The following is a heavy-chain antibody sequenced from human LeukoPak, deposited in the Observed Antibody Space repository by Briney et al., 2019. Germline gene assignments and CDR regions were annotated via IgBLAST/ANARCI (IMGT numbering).Heavy chain of an antibody. CDR3: AKDPPDILTGYGDY. D-gene: IGHD3-9*01. CDR1: GFTFSSYA. Sequence: GGSLRLSCAASGFTFSSYAMSWVGQAPGKGLECVSAISGSGGSTYYADSVKGRFTISRDNSKNTLYLQMNSLRAEDTAVYYCAKDPPDILTGYGDYWGQGTLVTVSS. V-gene: IGHV3-23*01. CDR2: ISGSGGST. J-gene: IGHJ4*02.